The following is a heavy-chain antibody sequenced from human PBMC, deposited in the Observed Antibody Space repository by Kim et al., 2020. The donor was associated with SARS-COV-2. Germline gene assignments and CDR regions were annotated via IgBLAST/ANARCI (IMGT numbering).Heavy chain of an antibody. Sequence: GGSLRLSCAASGFTFSSYSMNWVRQAPGKGLEWVSSISSSSSYIYYADSVKGRFTISRDNAKNSLYLQMNSLRAEDTAVYYCASVGGYCSSTSCRHISTDAFDIWGQGTMVTVSS. CDR2: ISSSSSYI. J-gene: IGHJ3*02. CDR3: ASVGGYCSSTSCRHISTDAFDI. CDR1: GFTFSSYS. V-gene: IGHV3-21*01. D-gene: IGHD2-2*01.